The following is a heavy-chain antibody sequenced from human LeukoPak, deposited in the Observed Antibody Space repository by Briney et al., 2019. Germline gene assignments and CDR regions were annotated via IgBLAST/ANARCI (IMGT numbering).Heavy chain of an antibody. CDR2: INPNSGGT. CDR1: GYTFTGYY. V-gene: IGHV1-2*02. CDR3: ATEASGLYWFDP. Sequence: ASVAVSCKASGYTFTGYYMHWVRQAPGQGLEWMGWINPNSGGTNYAQKFQGRVTITRDTSISTAYMELSRLTPDDSAVYFCATEASGLYWFDPWGQGTLVTVS. J-gene: IGHJ5*02. D-gene: IGHD3-3*01.